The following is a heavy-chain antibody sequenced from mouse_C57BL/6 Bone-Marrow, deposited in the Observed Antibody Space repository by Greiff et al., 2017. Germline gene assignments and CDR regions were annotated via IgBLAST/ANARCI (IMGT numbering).Heavy chain of an antibody. CDR1: GYAFSSSW. V-gene: IGHV1-82*01. D-gene: IGHD4-1*01. CDR2: IYPGDGDT. CDR3: ARLRLGRPDY. Sequence: VQVVESGPELVKPGASVKISCTASGYAFSSSWMNWVKQRPGKGLEWIGRIYPGDGDTNYNGKFKGKATLTADKSSSTAYMQLSSLTSEDSAVYFCARLRLGRPDYWGKGTTLTVSS. J-gene: IGHJ2*01.